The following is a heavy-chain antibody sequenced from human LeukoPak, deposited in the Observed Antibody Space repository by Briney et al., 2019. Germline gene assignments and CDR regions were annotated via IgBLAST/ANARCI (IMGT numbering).Heavy chain of an antibody. D-gene: IGHD4-23*01. V-gene: IGHV3-48*03. CDR2: ISSSGSTI. J-gene: IGHJ4*02. Sequence: PGGSLRLSCAASGFTFSSYEMNWVRQAPGKGLEWVSYISSSGSTIYYADSVKGRFTISRDNAKNSLYLQMNSLRAEDTAVYYCARVANVGGNYPDYWGQGTLVTVSS. CDR1: GFTFSSYE. CDR3: ARVANVGGNYPDY.